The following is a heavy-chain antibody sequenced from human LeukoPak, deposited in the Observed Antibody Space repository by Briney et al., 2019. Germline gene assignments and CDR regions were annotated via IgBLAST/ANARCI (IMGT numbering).Heavy chain of an antibody. J-gene: IGHJ4*02. Sequence: GGSLRLSCAASGFIFSSYGMHWVRQAPGKGLEWVAVISYDGSNKYYADSVKGRFTISRDNSENTPYLQMNSLRAEDTAVYYCAKDYCGGDCYKDGGGDYWGQGTLVTVSS. V-gene: IGHV3-30*18. CDR3: AKDYCGGDCYKDGGGDY. CDR2: ISYDGSNK. CDR1: GFIFSSYG. D-gene: IGHD2-21*02.